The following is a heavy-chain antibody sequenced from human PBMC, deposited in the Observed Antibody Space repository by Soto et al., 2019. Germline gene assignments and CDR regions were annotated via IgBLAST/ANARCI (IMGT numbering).Heavy chain of an antibody. V-gene: IGHV6-1*01. CDR1: GDRVSSNIAA. Sequence: PSQTLSLTCDISGDRVSSNIAAWNWIRPTPSRGLEWLGRTYYRSKWYINYAVSVKSRITVNPHTSKNQFSLQLNSVTPEDTAVYYCARGSWDDVTGHYYMDVWGKGTTVTVSS. D-gene: IGHD1-1*01. J-gene: IGHJ6*03. CDR2: TYYRSKWYI. CDR3: ARGSWDDVTGHYYMDV.